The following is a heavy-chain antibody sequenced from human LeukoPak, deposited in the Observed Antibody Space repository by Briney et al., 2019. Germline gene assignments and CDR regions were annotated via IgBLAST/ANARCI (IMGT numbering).Heavy chain of an antibody. V-gene: IGHV4-59*01. CDR2: IYYSGST. J-gene: IGHJ6*03. CDR3: ARGKGNTWRYYYYMDV. Sequence: SETLSLTCTVSGGSMSRYYWSWIRQPPGKGLEWTGNIYYSGSTNYNPSLKSRVTISVDTSKNQFSLKLSSVTAADTAVYYCARGKGNTWRYYYYMDVWGKGTTVTVSS. D-gene: IGHD1/OR15-1a*01. CDR1: GGSMSRYY.